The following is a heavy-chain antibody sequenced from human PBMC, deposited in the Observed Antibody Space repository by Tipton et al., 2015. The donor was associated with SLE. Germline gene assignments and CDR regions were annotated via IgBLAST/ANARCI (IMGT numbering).Heavy chain of an antibody. CDR1: GDSMSSTNW. J-gene: IGHJ3*02. Sequence: TLSLTCAVSGDSMSSTNWWSWVRQPPGKGLEWIGSIYHGGRTYYKPSLKSRVTISVDTSKDQFSLKVRSVTAADTAVYYCARTTIYGDAFDIWGQGAMVTVSS. CDR3: ARTTIYGDAFDI. CDR2: IYHGGRT. V-gene: IGHV4-4*02. D-gene: IGHD3-3*02.